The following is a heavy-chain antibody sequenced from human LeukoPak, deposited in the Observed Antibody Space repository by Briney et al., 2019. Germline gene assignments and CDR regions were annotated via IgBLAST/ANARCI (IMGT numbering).Heavy chain of an antibody. J-gene: IGHJ2*01. CDR3: ATDLGLRRMI. CDR2: ISAASGTI. Sequence: GGSLRLSCAASGLSLSSNNMHWVRQAPGGGLEWISYISAASGTIYSSDSLKGRFTISRDNARNTLYLQMNSLRPEDTAVYYCATDLGLRRMIWGRGTLVVVSS. CDR1: GLSLSSNN. V-gene: IGHV3-48*04.